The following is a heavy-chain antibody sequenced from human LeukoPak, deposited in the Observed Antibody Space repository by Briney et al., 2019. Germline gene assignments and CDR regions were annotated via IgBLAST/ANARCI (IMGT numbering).Heavy chain of an antibody. D-gene: IGHD2-2*01. Sequence: SETLPLTCTVSGGSVSTSTYYWSWIRQPPGKGLEWIGYIFYTGSTNYNPSLKSRVTISVDTSKNQFSLKLGSVTAADTAVYYCAREVVPAAEFDYWGQGTLVTVSS. CDR1: GGSVSTSTYY. J-gene: IGHJ4*02. CDR2: IFYTGST. CDR3: AREVVPAAEFDY. V-gene: IGHV4-61*01.